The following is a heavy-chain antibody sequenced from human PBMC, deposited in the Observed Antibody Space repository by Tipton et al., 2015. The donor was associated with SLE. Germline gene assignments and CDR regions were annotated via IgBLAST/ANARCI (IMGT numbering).Heavy chain of an antibody. J-gene: IGHJ4*02. V-gene: IGHV4-39*07. Sequence: LRLSCTVSGGSISSSSYYWGWIRQPPGKGLEWIGSIYYSGSTYYNPSLKSRVTISVDTSKNQFSLKLNSVTAVDTAIYYCARSLGAGFCSGGNCFEPLDYWGQGILVTVSS. CDR1: GGSISSSSYY. CDR3: ARSLGAGFCSGGNCFEPLDY. D-gene: IGHD2-15*01. CDR2: IYYSGST.